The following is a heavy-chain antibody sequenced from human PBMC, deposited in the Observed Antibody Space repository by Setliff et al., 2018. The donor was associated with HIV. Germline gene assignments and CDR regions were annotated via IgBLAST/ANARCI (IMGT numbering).Heavy chain of an antibody. CDR3: ARDRFTLTSSIFGF. V-gene: IGHV1-3*04. Sequence: ASVKVSCKTSGYTFSNYPIHWLRQAPGQRPEWMGWVNTGKGDTKYSQRFQDRLTITTDSSASSVYMGLSSLSSDDTAIYYCARDRFTLTSSIFGFWGHGTLVTVSS. D-gene: IGHD3-3*01. CDR2: VNTGKGDT. CDR1: GYTFSNYP. J-gene: IGHJ4*01.